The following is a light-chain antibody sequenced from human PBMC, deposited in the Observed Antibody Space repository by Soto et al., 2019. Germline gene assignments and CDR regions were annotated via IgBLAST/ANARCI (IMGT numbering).Light chain of an antibody. CDR1: SSDVGGYNY. Sequence: QSALTQPASVSGSPGQSLTISCTGTSSDVGGYNYVSWYQQHPGKAPKLMIYDVSNRPSGVSNRFSGSKSGNTASLTISGLQAEDEAEYYCSSYTSSSTLVVFGGGTKLTVL. J-gene: IGLJ2*01. CDR2: DVS. V-gene: IGLV2-14*01. CDR3: SSYTSSSTLVV.